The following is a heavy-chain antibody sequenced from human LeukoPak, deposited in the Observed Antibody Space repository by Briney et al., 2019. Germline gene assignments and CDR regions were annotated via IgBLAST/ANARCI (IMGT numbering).Heavy chain of an antibody. CDR1: GGSFSGYY. D-gene: IGHD3-22*01. V-gene: IGHV4-34*01. CDR2: INHSGST. J-gene: IGHJ4*02. CDR3: ARRYYYDSSGYYFGLRPFDY. Sequence: SETLSLTCAVYGGSFSGYYWSWIRQPPGKGLEWIGEINHSGSTNYNPSLKSRVTISVDTSKNQFSLKLSSVTAADTAVYYCARRYYYDSSGYYFGLRPFDYWGQGTLVTVSS.